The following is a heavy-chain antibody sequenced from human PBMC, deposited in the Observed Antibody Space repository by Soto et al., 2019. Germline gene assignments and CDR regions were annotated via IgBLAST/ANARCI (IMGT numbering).Heavy chain of an antibody. CDR3: ARDYGPVLLWFGWFDP. D-gene: IGHD3-10*01. V-gene: IGHV3-21*01. CDR2: ISSSSSYI. CDR1: GFTFSSYS. J-gene: IGHJ5*02. Sequence: GGSLRLSCAASGFTFSSYSMNWVRQAPGKGLEWVSSISSSSSYIYYADSVKGRFTISRDNAKNSLYLQMNSLRAEDTAVYYCARDYGPVLLWFGWFDPWGQGTLVTVSS.